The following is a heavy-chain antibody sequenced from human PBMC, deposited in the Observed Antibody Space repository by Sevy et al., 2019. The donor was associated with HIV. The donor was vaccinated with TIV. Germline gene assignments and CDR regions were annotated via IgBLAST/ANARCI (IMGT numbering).Heavy chain of an antibody. J-gene: IGHJ4*02. CDR3: AGENYYDSTAYRFDY. CDR2: ISSSSSYI. CDR1: GFIFSNYN. V-gene: IGHV3-21*01. Sequence: GGSLRLSCASSGFIFSNYNMNWVRQAPGKGLEWVSSISSSSSYIYYADSVKGRFTISRDNAKNSLYLQMNSLRAEDTAVDYCAGENYYDSTAYRFDYWGQGTLVTVSS. D-gene: IGHD3-22*01.